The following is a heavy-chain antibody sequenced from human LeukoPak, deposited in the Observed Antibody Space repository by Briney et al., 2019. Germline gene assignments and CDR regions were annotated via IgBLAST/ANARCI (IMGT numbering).Heavy chain of an antibody. J-gene: IGHJ6*04. CDR3: ARHDPYGSGSYRQNYYYYYGMDV. CDR1: GYSFTSYW. D-gene: IGHD3-10*01. CDR2: IDASDSST. V-gene: IGHV5-10-1*01. Sequence: GESLKISCKGSGYSFTSYWISWVRQVPGKGLERMGRIDASDSSTNYSPSFQGHVTISADKSISTAYLQWSSLKASDTAMYYCARHDPYGSGSYRQNYYYYYGMDVWGKGTTVTVSS.